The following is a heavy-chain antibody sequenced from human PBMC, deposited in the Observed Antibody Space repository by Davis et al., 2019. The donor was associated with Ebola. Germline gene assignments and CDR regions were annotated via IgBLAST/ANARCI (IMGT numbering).Heavy chain of an antibody. Sequence: PSETLSLTCTVSGGSISTYYWSCIPQLLGKGLEWIGYIYSSGSTNYNPSLKSRVTISVDTSKNQFSLKLSSATAADTAVYYCARVPGGVEGYDHNWFDPWGQGTLVTVCS. D-gene: IGHD2-8*02. J-gene: IGHJ5*02. CDR2: IYSSGST. V-gene: IGHV4-59*01. CDR1: GGSISTYY. CDR3: ARVPGGVEGYDHNWFDP.